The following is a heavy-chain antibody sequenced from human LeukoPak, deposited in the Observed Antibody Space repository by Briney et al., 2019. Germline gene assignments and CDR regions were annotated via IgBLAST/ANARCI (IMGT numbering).Heavy chain of an antibody. D-gene: IGHD3-22*01. Sequence: PGGSLRLSCAASGFTFSSYAMSWVRQAPGKGLEWVSAISGSGGSTYYADSVKGRFTISRDNSKNTLYLQMNSLRAEDTAVYYCAKDRHYYDSSGYYYGLEYFQHWGQGTLVTVSS. CDR2: ISGSGGST. CDR3: AKDRHYYDSSGYYYGLEYFQH. V-gene: IGHV3-23*01. CDR1: GFTFSSYA. J-gene: IGHJ1*01.